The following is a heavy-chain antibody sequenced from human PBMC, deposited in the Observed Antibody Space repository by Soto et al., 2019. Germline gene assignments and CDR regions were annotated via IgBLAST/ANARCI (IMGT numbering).Heavy chain of an antibody. CDR1: XXXXXNXGYY. J-gene: IGHJ4*02. CDR3: GXGXXHIKAY. D-gene: IGHD1-20*01. CDR2: IYYSGST. V-gene: IGHV4-31*02. Sequence: QVQLQESGPGXVXPSXXXSLTXTVXXXXXXNXGYYWSWIRQHPGKGLEWIGYIYYSGSTYYNPSLKSRITISVDTSKNQFSLNLNSVTAADTXXYYXGXGXXHIKAYWGQGTLVTVSS.